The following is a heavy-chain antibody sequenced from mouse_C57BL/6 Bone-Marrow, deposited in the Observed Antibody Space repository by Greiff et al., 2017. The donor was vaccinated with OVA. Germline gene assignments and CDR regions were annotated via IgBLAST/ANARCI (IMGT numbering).Heavy chain of an antibody. D-gene: IGHD4-1*01. CDR3: ATNWPTWDY. V-gene: IGHV3-6*01. CDR1: GYSITSGYY. Sequence: EVKVEESGPGLVKPSQSLSLTCSVTGYSITSGYYWNWIRQFPGNKLEWMGYISYDGSNNYNPSLNNRISITRDTSKNQFFLKLNSVTTEDTATYYCATNWPTWDYWGQGTTLTVSS. J-gene: IGHJ2*01. CDR2: ISYDGSN.